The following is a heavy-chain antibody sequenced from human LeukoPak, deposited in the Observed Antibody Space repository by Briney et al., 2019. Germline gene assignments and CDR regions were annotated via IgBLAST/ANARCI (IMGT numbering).Heavy chain of an antibody. V-gene: IGHV3-23*01. CDR1: GFTFSSYG. CDR2: ISGSGGST. J-gene: IGHJ4*02. D-gene: IGHD6-6*01. CDR3: AKMGVVAARPGTFDY. Sequence: GGSLRLSCAASGFTFSSYGMSWVRQAPGKGLEWVSGISGSGGSTYYADSVKGRFTISRDNSKNTLYLQMNSLRAEDTAVYYCAKMGVVAARPGTFDYWGQGTLVTVSS.